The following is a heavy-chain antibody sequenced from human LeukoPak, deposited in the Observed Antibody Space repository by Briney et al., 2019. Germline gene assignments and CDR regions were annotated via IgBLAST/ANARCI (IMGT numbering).Heavy chain of an antibody. D-gene: IGHD3-3*01. CDR3: ARVGYSYDFWSGYYTGKPEMPFDY. J-gene: IGHJ4*02. V-gene: IGHV4-38-2*02. CDR1: GDSITGYY. Sequence: SETLSLTCSVSGDSITGYYWGWIRQPPRKGLEWIGNIYYTGNTYFNPSLKTRVTISVDTSKNQFSLKLSSVTAADTAVYYCARVGYSYDFWSGYYTGKPEMPFDYWGQGTLVTVSS. CDR2: IYYTGNT.